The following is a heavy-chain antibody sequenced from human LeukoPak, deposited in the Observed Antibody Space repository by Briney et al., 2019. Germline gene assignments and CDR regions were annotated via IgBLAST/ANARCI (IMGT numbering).Heavy chain of an antibody. V-gene: IGHV4-59*01. CDR1: GGSISSYY. J-gene: IGHJ4*02. Sequence: SETLSLTCTVSGGSISSYYWSWIRQPPEKGLEWIGYIYYSGSTNYNPSPKSRVTISVDTSKNQFSLKLSSVTAADTAVYYCARTRIRGVIGYWGQGTLVTVSS. CDR3: ARTRIRGVIGY. D-gene: IGHD3-10*01. CDR2: IYYSGST.